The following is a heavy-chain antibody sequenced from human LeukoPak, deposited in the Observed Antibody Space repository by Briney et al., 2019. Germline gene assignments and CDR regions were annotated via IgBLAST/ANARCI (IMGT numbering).Heavy chain of an antibody. CDR2: TSNSGGST. J-gene: IGHJ4*02. D-gene: IGHD6-19*01. Sequence: GGSLRLSCAASGFTFNSYDMNRVLQAPGKGLEWFSATSNSGGSTYYADSVKGRFTISRDNSKSTLYLQMNSLRAEDTAVYYCAKEGQWLALSFDSWGQGTLVTVSS. CDR1: GFTFNSYD. V-gene: IGHV3-23*01. CDR3: AKEGQWLALSFDS.